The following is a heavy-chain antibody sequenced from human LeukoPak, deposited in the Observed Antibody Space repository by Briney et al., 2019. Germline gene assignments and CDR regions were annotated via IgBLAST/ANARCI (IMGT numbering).Heavy chain of an antibody. D-gene: IGHD1-26*01. J-gene: IGHJ4*02. V-gene: IGHV3-13*01. CDR1: GFTFSSYD. CDR3: AREGSGSYLLDY. CDR2: IGTAGDT. Sequence: GGSLRLSCAASGFTFSSYDMHWVRQATGKGLEWVSAIGTAGDTYYSGSVKGRFTISRENAKNSLYLQMNSLRAGDTAVYYCAREGSGSYLLDYWGQGTLVTVSS.